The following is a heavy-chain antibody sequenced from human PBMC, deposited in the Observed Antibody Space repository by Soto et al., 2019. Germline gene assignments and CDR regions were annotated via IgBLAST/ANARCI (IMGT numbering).Heavy chain of an antibody. CDR2: MNPNSGNT. J-gene: IGHJ4*02. Sequence: ASVKVSCKASGYTFTNYDINWVRQATGQGLEWMGWMNPNSGNTGYAQKFQGRVTMTRNTSISTAYMELSSLRSEDTAVYYCARVGYYYDSSGYYLSFDYWGQGTLVTVS. CDR1: GYTFTNYD. V-gene: IGHV1-8*01. CDR3: ARVGYYYDSSGYYLSFDY. D-gene: IGHD3-22*01.